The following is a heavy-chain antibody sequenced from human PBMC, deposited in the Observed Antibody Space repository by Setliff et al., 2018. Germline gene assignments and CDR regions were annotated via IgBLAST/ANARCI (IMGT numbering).Heavy chain of an antibody. D-gene: IGHD3-10*01. V-gene: IGHV1-2*02. Sequence: ASVKVSCKTSGYLLTSYGLTWVRQTPGQGLEWMGRINPIGGGASYAQKFQGRVTLTRDTSISTVYMELNSLRSDDTAVYYCARDLNRWFGEFAFDIWGQGTMVTVSS. CDR1: GYLLTSYG. J-gene: IGHJ3*02. CDR2: INPIGGGA. CDR3: ARDLNRWFGEFAFDI.